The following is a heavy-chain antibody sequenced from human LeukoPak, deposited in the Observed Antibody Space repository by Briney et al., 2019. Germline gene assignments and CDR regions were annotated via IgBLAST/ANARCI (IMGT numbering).Heavy chain of an antibody. CDR3: AKINNDDDY. D-gene: IGHD1/OR15-1a*01. V-gene: IGHV3-30*18. Sequence: PGGSLRLSSAASGFTFTTFGIHWVRQAPGKGLEWVAAISPDGKIEYYTDSVKGRFTVSRDNSKNMIYLQMNSLRGEDSAVYFCAKINNDDDYWGQGALVTVSS. J-gene: IGHJ4*02. CDR2: ISPDGKIE. CDR1: GFTFTTFG.